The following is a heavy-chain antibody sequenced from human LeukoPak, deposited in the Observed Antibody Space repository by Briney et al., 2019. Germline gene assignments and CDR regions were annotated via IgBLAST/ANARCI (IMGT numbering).Heavy chain of an antibody. V-gene: IGHV3-23*01. D-gene: IGHD6-19*01. CDR3: ARGLSGWYYFDY. J-gene: IGHJ4*02. CDR2: VSGSGGST. CDR1: GFTFSSYA. Sequence: PGGSLRLSCAASGFTFSSYAMSWVRQAPGKGLKWVSAVSGSGGSTYYADSVKGRFTISRDNSKNTLYLQMNSLRAEDTAVYYCARGLSGWYYFDYWGQGTLVTVSS.